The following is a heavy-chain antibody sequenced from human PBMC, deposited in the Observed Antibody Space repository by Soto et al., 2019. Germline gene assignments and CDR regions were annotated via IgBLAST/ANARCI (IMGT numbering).Heavy chain of an antibody. Sequence: QVQLQEWGPGLVKPSQTLSLTCTVSGGSISSGDYYWSWIRQPPGKGLEWIGYIYYSGSTYYNPSLKSRVTISVDASKDQFSLKLSSVTAADTAVYYCARGLRGWRNHFDYWGQGTLVTVSS. J-gene: IGHJ4*02. CDR2: IYYSGST. CDR3: ARGLRGWRNHFDY. CDR1: GGSISSGDYY. V-gene: IGHV4-30-4*01. D-gene: IGHD6-19*01.